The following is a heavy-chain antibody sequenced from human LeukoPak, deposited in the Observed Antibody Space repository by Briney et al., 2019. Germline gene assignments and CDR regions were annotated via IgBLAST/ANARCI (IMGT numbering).Heavy chain of an antibody. V-gene: IGHV5-51*01. J-gene: IGHJ4*02. CDR3: ATESSGSIPFIAADY. D-gene: IGHD3-22*01. CDR2: IYPGDSDT. Sequence: GESLKISCKGSGYSFTSYWIGWVRQLPGKRLEWMGIIYPGDSDTRYSPSFQGQVTISADKSISTAYLQWSSLKASDTAMYYCATESSGSIPFIAADYWGQGTLVTVSS. CDR1: GYSFTSYW.